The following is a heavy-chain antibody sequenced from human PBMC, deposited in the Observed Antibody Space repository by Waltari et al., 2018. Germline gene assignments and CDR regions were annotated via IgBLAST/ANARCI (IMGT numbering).Heavy chain of an antibody. D-gene: IGHD2-21*02. CDR1: GFTFSSYA. V-gene: IGHV3-23*01. CDR2: ISGSGGST. CDR3: VRPPSYCGGDCLIPFDY. Sequence: EVQLLESGGGLVQPGGSLRLYCAASGFTFSSYAMSWVRQAPGKGLEWVSAISGSGGSTYYADSVKGRFTISRDNSKNTLYLQMNSLRAEDTAVYYCVRPPSYCGGDCLIPFDYWGQGTLVTVSS. J-gene: IGHJ4*02.